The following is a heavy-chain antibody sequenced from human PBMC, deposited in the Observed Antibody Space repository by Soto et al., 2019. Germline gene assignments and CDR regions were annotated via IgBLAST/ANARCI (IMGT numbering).Heavy chain of an antibody. CDR3: ARVGCTGGSCYGGFDP. V-gene: IGHV4-31*03. CDR1: GGSISSGGFY. CDR2: IHYSGNT. J-gene: IGHJ5*02. Sequence: SETLSLTCTVSGGSISSGGFYWSWIRQHPGKGLEWIGYIHYSGNTPYNPSLKSRVRIAVDTSKNQVFLTLNFVTAADTAVYYCARVGCTGGSCYGGFDPWGQGTLVTVSS. D-gene: IGHD2-15*01.